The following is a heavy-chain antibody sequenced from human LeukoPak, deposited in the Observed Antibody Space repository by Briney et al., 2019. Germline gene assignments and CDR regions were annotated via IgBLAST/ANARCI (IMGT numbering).Heavy chain of an antibody. CDR1: GGSVSDYY. CDR3: ARSPGPVVLFDY. D-gene: IGHD2-15*01. Sequence: SETLSLTCTVSGGSVSDYYWSWIQQSPGKGLEWIGYIYYTGSTSYNPSLRSRVTMSADTSKNQFSLKLSSVTAADTAVYYCARSPGPVVLFDYWGQGTLVTVSS. CDR2: IYYTGST. V-gene: IGHV4-59*02. J-gene: IGHJ4*02.